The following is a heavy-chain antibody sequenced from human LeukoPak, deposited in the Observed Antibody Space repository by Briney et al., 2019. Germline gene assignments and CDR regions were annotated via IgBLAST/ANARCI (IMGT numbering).Heavy chain of an antibody. Sequence: GGSLRLSCAASGFTFSTYNMNWVRQAPGKGLEWVSYINSGSSTIYYADSVKGRFTISRDNAKNSLYLQMNSLRDEDTAVYFCARTMIIELEPFDYWGQGTLVTVS. D-gene: IGHD3-22*01. V-gene: IGHV3-48*02. CDR3: ARTMIIELEPFDY. CDR1: GFTFSTYN. J-gene: IGHJ4*02. CDR2: INSGSSTI.